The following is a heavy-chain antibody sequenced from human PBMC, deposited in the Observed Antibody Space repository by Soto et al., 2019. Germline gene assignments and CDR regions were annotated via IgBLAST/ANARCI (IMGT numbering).Heavy chain of an antibody. CDR1: GFTFTNYA. Sequence: HPGGSLRLSCATSGFTFTNYAMTWVRQGPGKGLEWVSSISGSGVSTYFADSVKGRFTVSRDNSKNTLYLHMNSLRAEDTAVYYCAKVFRGYGGYIQSWGQGTLVTVSS. CDR3: AKVFRGYGGYIQS. D-gene: IGHD5-12*01. V-gene: IGHV3-23*01. CDR2: ISGSGVST. J-gene: IGHJ5*02.